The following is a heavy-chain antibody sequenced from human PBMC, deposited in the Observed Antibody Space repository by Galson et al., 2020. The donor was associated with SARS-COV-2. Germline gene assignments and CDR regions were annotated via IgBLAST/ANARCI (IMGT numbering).Heavy chain of an antibody. Sequence: ASVKVSCKASGYSFTDYFIHWVRQAPGQGLEYLGRIRPSSGASDYAHNFLGRVTMTRETSISTAYMELSRLTSDDTAVYYCARDRSTAGGDYDALDIWGQGTVITVSA. V-gene: IGHV1-2*06. CDR3: ARDRSTAGGDYDALDI. CDR2: IRPSSGAS. CDR1: GYSFTDYF. J-gene: IGHJ3*02. D-gene: IGHD3-16*01.